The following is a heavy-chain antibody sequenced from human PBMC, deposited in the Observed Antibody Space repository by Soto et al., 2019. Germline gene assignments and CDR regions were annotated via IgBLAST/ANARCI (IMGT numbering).Heavy chain of an antibody. V-gene: IGHV5-10-1*01. CDR3: ATTLHPSGSYFFSWFDP. CDR2: IDAIDSYT. D-gene: IGHD1-26*01. CDR1: GYGFTREW. Sequence: AVESLTIACDSSGYGFTREWIMWVLQMPEKGLECLGSIDAIDSYTNASPSLQGHVTISVDKSSSTAYVQWSSLKSSDTAMCYCATTLHPSGSYFFSWFDPWGQGTMVTVSS. J-gene: IGHJ5*02.